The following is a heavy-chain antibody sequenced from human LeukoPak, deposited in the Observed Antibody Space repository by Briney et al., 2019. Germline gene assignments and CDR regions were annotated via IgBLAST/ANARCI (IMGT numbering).Heavy chain of an antibody. CDR2: IYTSGST. V-gene: IGHV4-61*02. CDR1: GGSISSGSYY. CDR3: AREAEYSSSEDAFDI. Sequence: SETLSLTCTVSGGSISSGSYYWSWIRQPAGKGLEWIGRIYTSGSTNYNPSLKSRVTISVDTSKNQFSLKLSSVTAADTAVYYCAREAEYSSSEDAFDIWGQGTMVTVSS. D-gene: IGHD6-6*01. J-gene: IGHJ3*02.